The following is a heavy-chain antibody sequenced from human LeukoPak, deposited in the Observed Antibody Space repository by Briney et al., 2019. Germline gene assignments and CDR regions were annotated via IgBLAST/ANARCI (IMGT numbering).Heavy chain of an antibody. CDR1: GFTFSGYW. Sequence: PGGSLRLSCAAFGFTFSGYWMTWVRQAPGKGLEWVGNINQDGSEKYYVDSVKGRFTISRDNAKNSLYLQMNSLRAEDTAIYYCARGYCYSTSCSSPPDYWGQGTLVTVSS. CDR3: ARGYCYSTSCSSPPDY. D-gene: IGHD2-2*01. CDR2: INQDGSEK. J-gene: IGHJ4*02. V-gene: IGHV3-7*03.